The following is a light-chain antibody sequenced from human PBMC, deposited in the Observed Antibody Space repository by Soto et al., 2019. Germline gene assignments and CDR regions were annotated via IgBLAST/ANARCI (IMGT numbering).Light chain of an antibody. J-gene: IGKJ1*01. Sequence: EIQVTQSPSSLSASVGDRVTITCRASQSISSYLNWYQQKPGKAPKLLIHDASSLESGVPSRFSGSRSGTEFTLTISSLQPDDFATYYCQQYNSYSPFGQGTKVDIK. V-gene: IGKV1-5*01. CDR1: QSISSY. CDR3: QQYNSYSP. CDR2: DAS.